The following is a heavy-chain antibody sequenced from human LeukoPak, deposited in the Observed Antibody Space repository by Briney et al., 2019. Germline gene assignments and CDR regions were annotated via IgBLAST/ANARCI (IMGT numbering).Heavy chain of an antibody. CDR3: ARGAGPGYYYYYMDV. J-gene: IGHJ6*03. CDR1: GFTFSSYA. Sequence: GGSLRLSCAASGFTFSSYAMHWVRQAPGKGLEWVAVISYDGSNKYYADSVKGRFTISRDNSKNTLYLQMNSLRAEDTAVYYCARGAGPGYYYYYMDVWGKVTTVTVSS. D-gene: IGHD1-26*01. CDR2: ISYDGSNK. V-gene: IGHV3-30*01.